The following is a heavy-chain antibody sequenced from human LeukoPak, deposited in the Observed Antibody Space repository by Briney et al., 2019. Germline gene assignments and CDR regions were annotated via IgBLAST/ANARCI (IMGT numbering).Heavy chain of an antibody. CDR3: AKDRSSGWPHYYYYYMDV. J-gene: IGHJ6*03. CDR1: GFTFSSYS. Sequence: GGSLRLSCAASGFTFSSYSMNWVRQAPGKGLEWVSSISSSSYIYYADSVKGRFTISRDNAKNSLYLQMNSLRAEDTALYYCAKDRSSGWPHYYYYYMDVWGKGTTVTVSS. D-gene: IGHD6-19*01. V-gene: IGHV3-21*04. CDR2: ISSSSYI.